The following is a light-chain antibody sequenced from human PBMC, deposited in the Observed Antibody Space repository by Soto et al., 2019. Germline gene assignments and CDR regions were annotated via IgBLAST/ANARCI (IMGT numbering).Light chain of an antibody. CDR3: QQYGSSPAT. CDR1: QSAGSSY. J-gene: IGKJ4*01. CDR2: GAS. V-gene: IGKV3-20*01. Sequence: EIVLTQSPGTLSLSPGGRATLSCRASQSAGSSYLAWYQQKPGQAPRLLIYGASSRPTGTPDRISGSGSGTDFTLTISRLEPEDFAVYYCQQYGSSPATFGGGTKVDIK.